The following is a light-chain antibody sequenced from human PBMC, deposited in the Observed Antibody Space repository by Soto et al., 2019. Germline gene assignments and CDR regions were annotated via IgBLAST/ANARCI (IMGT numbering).Light chain of an antibody. V-gene: IGLV2-14*01. CDR3: ISYTVSRYYV. CDR1: SSDIGAYDH. J-gene: IGLJ1*01. Sequence: QFSLPHPPSLSWSPGHSITICFSGTSSDIGAYDHVAWFQQFPGKTPKLVIYSVSNRPSGVSYRFSGSKSGHTASLTISGLQADEQADYYCISYTVSRYYVFGPGTKVTVL. CDR2: SVS.